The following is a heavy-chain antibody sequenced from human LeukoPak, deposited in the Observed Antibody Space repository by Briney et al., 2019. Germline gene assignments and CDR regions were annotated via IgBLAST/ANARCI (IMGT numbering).Heavy chain of an antibody. Sequence: GASVTVSFTASGYTFTSYYMHWVRQAPGQGLEWMGIINPSGGSTSYAQKFQGRVTMTRDTSTSTVYMELSSLRSEDTAVYYCARDDYGVYGMDVWGQGTTVTVSS. J-gene: IGHJ6*02. D-gene: IGHD4-17*01. CDR1: GYTFTSYY. V-gene: IGHV1-46*01. CDR3: ARDDYGVYGMDV. CDR2: INPSGGST.